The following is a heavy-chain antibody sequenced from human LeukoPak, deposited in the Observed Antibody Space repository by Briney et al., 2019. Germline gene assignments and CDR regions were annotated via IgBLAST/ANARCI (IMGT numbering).Heavy chain of an antibody. CDR2: ISGSGEAT. Sequence: PGGSLRLSCAASGFSFSTYAMSWVRQAPGKGLDWVAAISGSGEATTYADSVKGRFTISRDNSKNTLFLQMNSLRAEESALYYCAKHTGRGSNSADAFDFWGRGTAVTVPS. CDR3: AKHTGRGSNSADAFDF. V-gene: IGHV3-23*01. D-gene: IGHD1-26*01. CDR1: GFSFSTYA. J-gene: IGHJ3*01.